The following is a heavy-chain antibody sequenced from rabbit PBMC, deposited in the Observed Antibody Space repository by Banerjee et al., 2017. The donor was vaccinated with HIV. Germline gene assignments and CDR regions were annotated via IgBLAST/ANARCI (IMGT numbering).Heavy chain of an antibody. J-gene: IGHJ4*01. CDR3: ARVVYAGYGYANDYFNL. D-gene: IGHD6-1*01. V-gene: IGHV1S45*01. CDR1: GFDFSSNA. CDR2: IYAGSSGSA. Sequence: LEESGGGLVKPEGSLTLTCKASGFDFSSNAICWVRQAPGKGLEWIGTIYAGSSGSAYYGSWVNGRFTISKTSSTTVTLQMTSLTAADTATYFCARVVYAGYGYANDYFNLLGPGTLVTVS.